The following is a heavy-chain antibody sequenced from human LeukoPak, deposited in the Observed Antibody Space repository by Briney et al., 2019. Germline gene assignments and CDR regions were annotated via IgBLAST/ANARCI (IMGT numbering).Heavy chain of an antibody. CDR3: RTDRYGDYGDYIDY. D-gene: IGHD4-17*01. J-gene: IGHJ4*02. CDR2: INPNSGGT. CDR1: GYTFTGYY. V-gene: IGHV1-2*02. Sequence: ASVKVSCKASGYTFTGYYMHWVRQAPGQGLEWMGGINPNSGGTNYAQKFQGRVTMTRDTSISTAYMELSRLRSDDTAVYYCRTDRYGDYGDYIDYWGQGTLVTVSS.